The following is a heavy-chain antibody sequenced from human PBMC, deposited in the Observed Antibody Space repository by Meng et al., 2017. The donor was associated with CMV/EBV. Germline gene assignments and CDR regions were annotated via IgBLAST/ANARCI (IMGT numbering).Heavy chain of an antibody. CDR3: ARDRAAPGWFDP. J-gene: IGHJ5*02. V-gene: IGHV3-21*01. D-gene: IGHD6-13*01. CDR1: GFTFSSYS. CDR2: ISSSSSYI. Sequence: GGSLRLSCAASGFTFSSYSMNWVRQAPGKGLEWVSSISSSSSYIYYADSVKGLFTISRDNAKNSLYLQMNSLRAEDTAVYYCARDRAAPGWFDPWGQGTLVTVSS.